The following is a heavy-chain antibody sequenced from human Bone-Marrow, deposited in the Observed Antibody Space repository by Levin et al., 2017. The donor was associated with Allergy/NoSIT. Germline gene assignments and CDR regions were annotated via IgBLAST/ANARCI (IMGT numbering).Heavy chain of an antibody. CDR3: SRMVDPRSGWFDP. D-gene: IGHD3-10*01. CDR2: IYHGGST. V-gene: IGHV4-38-2*02. J-gene: IGHJ5*02. Sequence: SQTLSLTCTVSGYSISRPYFGAWIRQPPGKGLEWIGSIYHGGSTYYNPSLKSRVTMSVDTPRNQFSLKLTSVTAADTAVYYCSRMVDPRSGWFDPWGQGILVTVSS. CDR1: GYSISRPYF.